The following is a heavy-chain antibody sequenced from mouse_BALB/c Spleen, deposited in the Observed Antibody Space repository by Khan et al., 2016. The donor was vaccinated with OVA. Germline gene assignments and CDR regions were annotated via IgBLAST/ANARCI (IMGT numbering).Heavy chain of an antibody. J-gene: IGHJ4*01. V-gene: IGHV5-12-1*01. Sequence: EVELVESGGGLVKPGGSLKLSCAASGFAFNNYDMSWVRQTPEKRLEWVAYISSGGGSSYYPDTVKGRFPISRDNAKNTLYLQMRSLKSEDTAMYYCARHVAMDYWGQGTSVTVSS. CDR3: ARHVAMDY. CDR2: ISSGGGSS. CDR1: GFAFNNYD.